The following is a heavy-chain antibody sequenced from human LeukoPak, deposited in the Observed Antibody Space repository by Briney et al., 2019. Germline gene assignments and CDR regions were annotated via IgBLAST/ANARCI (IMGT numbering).Heavy chain of an antibody. CDR1: GFTFTNAW. CDR2: IKSKTDGETT. J-gene: IGHJ3*01. V-gene: IGHV3-15*01. D-gene: IGHD5-12*01. CDR3: TRVRYSGLGGRLDAFDV. Sequence: GGSLRLSCVDSGFTFTNAWMSWVRQAPGKGLEWIGRIKSKTDGETTNYAEPVRGRFTISRDDSKSAVYLQMNSLRTEDTAVYYCTRVRYSGLGGRLDAFDVWGLGTMVTVSS.